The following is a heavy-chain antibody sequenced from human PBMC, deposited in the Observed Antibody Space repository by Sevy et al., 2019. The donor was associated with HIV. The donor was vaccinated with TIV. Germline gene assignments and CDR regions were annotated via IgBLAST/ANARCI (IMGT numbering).Heavy chain of an antibody. J-gene: IGHJ4*02. Sequence: GSLRLSCAASGFTFSSYAMHWVRQAPGKGLEWVAVISYDGSNKYYADSVKGRFTISRDNSKNTLYLQMNSLRAEDTAVYYCAREGLLFRRNYFDYWGQGTLVTVSS. D-gene: IGHD2-21*02. V-gene: IGHV3-30-3*01. CDR2: ISYDGSNK. CDR1: GFTFSSYA. CDR3: AREGLLFRRNYFDY.